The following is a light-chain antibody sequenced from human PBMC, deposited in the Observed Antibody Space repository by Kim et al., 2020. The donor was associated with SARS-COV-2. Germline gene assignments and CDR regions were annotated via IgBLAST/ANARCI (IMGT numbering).Light chain of an antibody. Sequence: PGAGATPSCRASQSMDASLAWYPRRPGHPPRLLIYDASIRATGFPARFSGSGSGTDFTLTISGLEPEDFAVYYCQQRDGWPPKVTCGGGTKVDIK. CDR3: QQRDGWPPKVT. V-gene: IGKV3-11*01. CDR2: DAS. CDR1: QSMDAS. J-gene: IGKJ4*01.